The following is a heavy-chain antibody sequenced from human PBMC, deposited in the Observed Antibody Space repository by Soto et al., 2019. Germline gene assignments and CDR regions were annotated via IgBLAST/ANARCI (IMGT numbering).Heavy chain of an antibody. J-gene: IGHJ4*02. CDR2: IYYSGST. CDR3: AREFKLYDSYGLWYFDY. D-gene: IGHD5-18*01. V-gene: IGHV4-31*03. CDR1: GGSISSGGYY. Sequence: QVQLQESGPGLVKPSQTLSLTCTVSGGSISSGGYYWSWIRQHPGKGLEWIGYIYYSGSTYYNPSLKSRVTISVDTSKNQFSLKLSSATAADTAVYYCAREFKLYDSYGLWYFDYWGQGTLVTVSS.